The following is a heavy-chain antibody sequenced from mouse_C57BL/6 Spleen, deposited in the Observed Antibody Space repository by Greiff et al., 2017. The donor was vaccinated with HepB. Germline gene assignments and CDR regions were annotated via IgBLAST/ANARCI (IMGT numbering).Heavy chain of an antibody. V-gene: IGHV1-55*01. CDR1: GYTFTSYW. Sequence: VQLQQPGAELVKPGASVKMSCKASGYTFTSYWITWVKQRPGQGLEWIGDIYPGSGSTNYNEKFKSKATLTVDTSSSTAYMQLSSLTSEDSAVYYCARGTVVAHYYAMDYWGQGTSVTVSS. CDR3: ARGTVVAHYYAMDY. D-gene: IGHD1-1*01. CDR2: IYPGSGST. J-gene: IGHJ4*01.